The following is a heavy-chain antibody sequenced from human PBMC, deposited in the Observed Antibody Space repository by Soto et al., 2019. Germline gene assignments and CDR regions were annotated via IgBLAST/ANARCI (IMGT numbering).Heavy chain of an antibody. CDR2: IIPLFGTT. CDR3: EIDGGSGELSVV. CDR1: GGTFSNYV. J-gene: IGHJ6*02. V-gene: IGHV1-69*01. Sequence: QVQLVQSGTEVKKPGSSAKVSCKASGGTFSNYVISWVRQAPGQGLEWMGGIIPLFGTTDYAKKFQGRIAITADESTTPVYMDLSSLRFEDTAVYFCEIDGGSGELSVVWGQGNTVIVSS. D-gene: IGHD3-10*01.